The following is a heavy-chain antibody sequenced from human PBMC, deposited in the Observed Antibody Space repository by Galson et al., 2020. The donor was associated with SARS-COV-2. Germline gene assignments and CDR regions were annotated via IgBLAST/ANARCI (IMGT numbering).Heavy chain of an antibody. CDR3: ATWGVVVITYAFDS. Sequence: ASVKVSCKLSGHTLTELSMHWVRQAPGKGLEWLGSFDPQDGETIYAQKIQGRVTMTEDTSTETAYLELSSLRSDDTAVYYCATWGVVVITYAFDSWGQGTMVTVSS. D-gene: IGHD3-22*01. V-gene: IGHV1-24*01. CDR1: GHTLTELS. J-gene: IGHJ3*02. CDR2: FDPQDGET.